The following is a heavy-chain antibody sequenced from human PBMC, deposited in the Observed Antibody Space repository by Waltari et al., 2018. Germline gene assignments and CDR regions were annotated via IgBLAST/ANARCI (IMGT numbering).Heavy chain of an antibody. J-gene: IGHJ3*02. CDR1: GASINSHY. D-gene: IGHD6-13*01. Sequence: QVQLQESGPGLVKPSETLSLTCSVSGASINSHYWSWIRQPPGKGLEWVGYVFYSGGTNYSPSFKSRVTISVARSKNKFSLRLNSVTAADTAVYYGARCIEAAGTDAVDIWGQATMVIVSS. CDR3: ARCIEAAGTDAVDI. V-gene: IGHV4-59*11. CDR2: VFYSGGT.